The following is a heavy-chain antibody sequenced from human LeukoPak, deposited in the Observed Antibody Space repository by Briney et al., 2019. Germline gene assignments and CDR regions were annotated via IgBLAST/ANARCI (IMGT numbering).Heavy chain of an antibody. Sequence: GQSLRLSCAASGFTFSDYYMSWIRQAPGKGLEWVSSISASSNFISYADSVKGRFTISRDNAKKSLYLQMDSVRAEDTAVYYCARDPGYSSGWFDYWGQGALVTVSS. D-gene: IGHD6-19*01. CDR1: GFTFSDYY. CDR3: ARDPGYSSGWFDY. J-gene: IGHJ4*02. V-gene: IGHV3-11*06. CDR2: ISASSNFI.